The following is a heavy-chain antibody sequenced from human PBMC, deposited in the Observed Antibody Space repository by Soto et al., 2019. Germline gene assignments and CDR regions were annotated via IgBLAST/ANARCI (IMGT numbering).Heavy chain of an antibody. CDR1: GFAFSSYG. Sequence: QAQLVESGGGVVQPGRSLRLSCAASGFAFSSYGMHWVRQAPGTGLEWVAVISYDGSLQHYAESVKGRFTISRDNSKNMVLLQMSSLRAEDTAVYYCVSDRGYGHASVPYSWGQGTLVSVSS. J-gene: IGHJ4*02. CDR2: ISYDGSLQ. CDR3: VSDRGYGHASVPYS. V-gene: IGHV3-30*03. D-gene: IGHD5-18*01.